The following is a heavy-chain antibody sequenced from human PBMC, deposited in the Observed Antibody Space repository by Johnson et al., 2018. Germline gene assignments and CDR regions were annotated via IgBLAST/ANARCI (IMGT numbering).Heavy chain of an antibody. CDR3: AKIARAYCSGGSCYSVGYYYYGMDV. J-gene: IGHJ6*02. Sequence: VQLVESGGGVVQPGRSLRLSCAASGFTFSSYAMSWVRQAPGKGLEWVSAIGGRGGSTYYADSVKGRFTISRDNSKNTLYLQMNSLRAGETAVYYCAKIARAYCSGGSCYSVGYYYYGMDVWGQGTTVTVSS. D-gene: IGHD2-15*01. V-gene: IGHV3-23*04. CDR1: GFTFSSYA. CDR2: IGGRGGST.